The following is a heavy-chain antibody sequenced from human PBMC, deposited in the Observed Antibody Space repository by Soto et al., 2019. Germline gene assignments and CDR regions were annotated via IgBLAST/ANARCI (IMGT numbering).Heavy chain of an antibody. CDR3: ATDTGGPPLNRFES. Sequence: LALTCAVYGGAFSGDYCSGIRQPPGKGLEWVGEINHSGSTNYNPSLKSRVSISVDTSKNQFSLTLNSVTAGDTATYYCATDTGGPPLNRFESWGHGILVT. D-gene: IGHD3-10*01. CDR2: INHSGST. J-gene: IGHJ5*01. V-gene: IGHV4-34*09. CDR1: GGAFSGDY.